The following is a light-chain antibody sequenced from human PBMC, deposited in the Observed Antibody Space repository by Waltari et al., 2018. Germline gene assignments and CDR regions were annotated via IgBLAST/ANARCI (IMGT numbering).Light chain of an antibody. V-gene: IGKV1-33*01. CDR2: DAT. Sequence: DIQMTQSPSSLSASVGDSVTITCQASQAISNHLNWYQYKPGKAPELLIFDATNLETGVPSRFRGSGSGTDFTLTIPSLQPEDFATYYCQQYDNLASFGGGTKVEIK. J-gene: IGKJ4*01. CDR3: QQYDNLAS. CDR1: QAISNH.